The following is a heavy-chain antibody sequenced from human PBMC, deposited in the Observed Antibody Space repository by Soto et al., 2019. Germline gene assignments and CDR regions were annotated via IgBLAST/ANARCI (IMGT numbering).Heavy chain of an antibody. CDR3: SFCRRDGYTFAADY. J-gene: IGHJ4*02. CDR1: GGSISSGVYH. CDR2: IYYSGNT. V-gene: IGHV4-31*03. D-gene: IGHD5-12*01. Sequence: SETLSLTCTVSGGSISSGVYHWNWIRQHPGKGLEWIGYIYYSGNTDYNPSLKSRVTISVDTSKNQFSLKLSSVTAADTAVYYCSFCRRDGYTFAADYCGQGSLVTGSS.